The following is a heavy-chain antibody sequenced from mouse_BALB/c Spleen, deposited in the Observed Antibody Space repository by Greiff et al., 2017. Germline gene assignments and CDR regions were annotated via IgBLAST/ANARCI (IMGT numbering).Heavy chain of an antibody. Sequence: VQLKESGAELVKPGASVKLSCTASGFNIKDTYMHWVKQRPEQGLEWIGRIDPANGNTKYDPKFQGKATITADTSSNTAYLQLSSLTSEDTAVYYCATGYYGSSYGFAYWGQGTLVTVSA. CDR3: ATGYYGSSYGFAY. CDR1: GFNIKDTY. D-gene: IGHD1-1*01. V-gene: IGHV14-3*02. CDR2: IDPANGNT. J-gene: IGHJ3*01.